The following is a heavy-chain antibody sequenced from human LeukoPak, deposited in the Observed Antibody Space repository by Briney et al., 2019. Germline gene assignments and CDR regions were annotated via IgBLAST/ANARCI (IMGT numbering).Heavy chain of an antibody. J-gene: IGHJ4*02. CDR2: ISAYNGNT. CDR1: GYTFTSYG. Sequence: GASVKVSCRASGYTFTSYGISWVRQAPGQGLEWMGWISAYNGNTNYAQKFQGRVTMTTDTSTSTAYMEMRSLRSDDTAVYYCARGSYDSSGYYVYGLGFWGQGTLVTVSS. CDR3: ARGSYDSSGYYVYGLGF. D-gene: IGHD3-22*01. V-gene: IGHV1-18*01.